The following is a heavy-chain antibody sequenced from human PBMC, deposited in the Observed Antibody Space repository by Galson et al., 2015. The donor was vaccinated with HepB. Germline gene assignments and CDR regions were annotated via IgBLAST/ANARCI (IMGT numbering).Heavy chain of an antibody. CDR1: GGSFSSYY. D-gene: IGHD3-3*01. V-gene: IGHV4-34*01. CDR2: INHSGIT. CDR3: ARKFLKKYHDFWIGYSEEPYDYSGMDV. J-gene: IGHJ6*02. Sequence: SETLSLTCGVSGGSFSSYYWNWIRQSPGKGLEWIGEINHSGITNYNSSLKSRITISVDTSNNQFSLKLSSLTAADTAVYYCARKFLKKYHDFWIGYSEEPYDYSGMDVWGQGTTVTGS.